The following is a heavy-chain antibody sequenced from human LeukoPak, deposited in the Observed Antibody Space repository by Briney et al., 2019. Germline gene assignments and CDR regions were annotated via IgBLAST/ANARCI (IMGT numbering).Heavy chain of an antibody. CDR3: AREEYSSSSADY. CDR2: IYYSGST. Sequence: RTSETLSLTCTVSGGSISSYYWSWIRQPPGKGLEWIGYIYYSGSTNYNPSLKSRVTISVDTSKNQFSLKLSSVTAADTAVYYCAREEYSSSSADYWGQGTLVTVSS. CDR1: GGSISSYY. V-gene: IGHV4-59*12. D-gene: IGHD6-6*01. J-gene: IGHJ4*02.